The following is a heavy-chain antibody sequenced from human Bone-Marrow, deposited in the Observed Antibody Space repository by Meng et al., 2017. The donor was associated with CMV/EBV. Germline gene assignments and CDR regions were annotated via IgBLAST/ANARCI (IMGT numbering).Heavy chain of an antibody. CDR1: GFTFSSYW. CDR3: AKESYDYGGD. J-gene: IGHJ4*02. V-gene: IGHV3-7*01. Sequence: GESLKISCAASGFTFSSYWMSWVRQAPGKGLEWVANIKQDGSEKYYVDSVKGRFTISRDNAKKSLYLQMNGLRAEDTAVYYCAKESYDYGGDWGQGTLVTVSS. D-gene: IGHD4-17*01. CDR2: IKQDGSEK.